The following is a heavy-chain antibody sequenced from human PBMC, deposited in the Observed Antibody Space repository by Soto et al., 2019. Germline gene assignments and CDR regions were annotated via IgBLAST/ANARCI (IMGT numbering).Heavy chain of an antibody. CDR1: GYSFTSYG. Sequence: ASVKVSCKASGYSFTSYGISWVRQAPGQGLEWMGWISAYNGNTNYAQKLQGRVTMTTDTSTSTAYMELRSLRSDDTAVYYCARDSATVTTTNWFDPWGQGTLVTVSS. D-gene: IGHD4-17*01. CDR2: ISAYNGNT. V-gene: IGHV1-18*01. J-gene: IGHJ5*02. CDR3: ARDSATVTTTNWFDP.